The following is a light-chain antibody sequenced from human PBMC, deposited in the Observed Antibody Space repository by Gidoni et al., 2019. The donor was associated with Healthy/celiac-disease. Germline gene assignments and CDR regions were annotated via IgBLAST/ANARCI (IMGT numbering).Light chain of an antibody. J-gene: IGKJ5*01. Sequence: EIVFTQSPGTLSLPPGERATLSCTASQSVSSSYLAWYQQKPGQAPRLLIYGASSRATGIPDRFSGSGSGTDFTLTISRLEPEDLAVYYCQQYGSSLSITFGQGTRLEIK. V-gene: IGKV3-20*01. CDR1: QSVSSSY. CDR2: GAS. CDR3: QQYGSSLSIT.